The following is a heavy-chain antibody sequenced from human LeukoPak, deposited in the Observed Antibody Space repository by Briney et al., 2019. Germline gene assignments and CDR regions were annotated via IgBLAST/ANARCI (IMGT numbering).Heavy chain of an antibody. CDR3: ARDWHCSGGSCYSDY. CDR1: GYTFTGYG. J-gene: IGHJ4*02. D-gene: IGHD2-15*01. V-gene: IGHV1-18*01. CDR2: ITVYNGNT. Sequence: ASVRVSCKASGYTFTGYGISWVRQAPRQGLEWMGWITVYNGNTNYTQKLQGRVTMTTDTSTSTAYMELRSLRSDDTAVYYCARDWHCSGGSCYSDYWGQGTLVTVS.